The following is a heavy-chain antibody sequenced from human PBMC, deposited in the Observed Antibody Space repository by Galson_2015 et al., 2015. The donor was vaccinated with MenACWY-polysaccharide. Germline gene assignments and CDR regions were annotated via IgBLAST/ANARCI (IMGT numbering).Heavy chain of an antibody. CDR3: ATTVKYSGSDYFDD. CDR2: INSDGRTT. Sequence: SLRLSCAASGFTFSRYWMHWVRQAPGKGLVWVSRINSDGRTTSYADSVKGRFTISRENAKNTVYSQMNSLRAEDTAVYYCATTVKYSGSDYFDDWGQGTLVTVSS. CDR1: GFTFSRYW. J-gene: IGHJ4*02. D-gene: IGHD1-26*01. V-gene: IGHV3-74*01.